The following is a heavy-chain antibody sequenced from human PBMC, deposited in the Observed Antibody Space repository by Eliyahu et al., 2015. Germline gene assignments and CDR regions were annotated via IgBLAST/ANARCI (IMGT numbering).Heavy chain of an antibody. CDR2: INPSGGST. J-gene: IGHJ6*02. CDR3: ARTRHPSFYYVANPDYGMDV. V-gene: IGHV1-46*01. Sequence: QVQLVQSGAEVKKPGASVKVSCKASGYTFPSYYIHWVRQAPGQGLEWXGIINPSGGSTSYAQKFQGRATMTRDTSTSTVYMELSSLRSEDTAVYYCARTRHPSFYYVANPDYGMDVWGQGTTVTVSS. D-gene: IGHD3-10*02. CDR1: GYTFPSYY.